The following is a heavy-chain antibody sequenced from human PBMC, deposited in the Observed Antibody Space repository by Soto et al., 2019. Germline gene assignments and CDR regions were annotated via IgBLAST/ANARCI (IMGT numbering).Heavy chain of an antibody. Sequence: PGGSLRLSCAASGFSFTSYAMSWVRQAPGKGLQWVSSISDSGDNTYYADSLKGRFTISRDNSKNMLFLQMTSLTAEDAAMYYCAKGDYADFLWFGAWGPGTQVTVSS. J-gene: IGHJ5*02. CDR3: AKGDYADFLWFGA. V-gene: IGHV3-23*01. CDR1: GFSFTSYA. D-gene: IGHD3-16*01. CDR2: ISDSGDNT.